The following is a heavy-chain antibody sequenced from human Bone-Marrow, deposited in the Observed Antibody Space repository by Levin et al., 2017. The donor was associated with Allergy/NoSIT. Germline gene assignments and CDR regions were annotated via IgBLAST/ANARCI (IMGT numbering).Heavy chain of an antibody. Sequence: GESLKISCAASGFTFSSYAMSWVRQAPGKGLEWVSTITGSGITTYYADSVKGRFTISRDSSKNTMYLQMKRLRTEDTAVYHCAKSAPRATLTPDYFDSWGQGTLVTVSS. V-gene: IGHV3-23*01. J-gene: IGHJ4*02. CDR3: AKSAPRATLTPDYFDS. CDR2: ITGSGITT. CDR1: GFTFSSYA. D-gene: IGHD2-15*01.